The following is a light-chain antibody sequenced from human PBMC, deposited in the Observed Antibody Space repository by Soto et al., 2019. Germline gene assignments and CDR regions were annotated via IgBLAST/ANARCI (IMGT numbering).Light chain of an antibody. V-gene: IGKV3-15*01. J-gene: IGKJ3*01. CDR2: GAS. CDR1: QSVGRD. Sequence: EIVMTQSPATLSVSPGEGATLSCRASQSVGRDLAWYQQKPGQAPRLLIYGASTRATGIPARFTGSGSGTEFTLAINSPQSEGFAVYWCQQYNTSPPTFGPGTTVDIK. CDR3: QQYNTSPPT.